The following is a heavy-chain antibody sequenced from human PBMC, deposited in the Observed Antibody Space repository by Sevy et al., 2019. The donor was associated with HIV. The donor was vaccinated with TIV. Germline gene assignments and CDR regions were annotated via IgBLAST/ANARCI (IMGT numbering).Heavy chain of an antibody. CDR3: AKDSYYYGSGSYMGPAPPTGGAFDI. Sequence: GGSLRLSCAASGFTFSSYAMSWVRQAPGKGLEWVSAISGSGGSTYYADSVKGRFTISRDNSENTRYLQMNSLRAEDTAVYYCAKDSYYYGSGSYMGPAPPTGGAFDIWGQGTMVTVSS. CDR1: GFTFSSYA. J-gene: IGHJ3*02. CDR2: ISGSGGST. V-gene: IGHV3-23*01. D-gene: IGHD3-10*01.